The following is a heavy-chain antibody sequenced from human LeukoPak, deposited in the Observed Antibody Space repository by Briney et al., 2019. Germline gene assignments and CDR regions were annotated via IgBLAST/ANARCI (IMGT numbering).Heavy chain of an antibody. J-gene: IGHJ4*02. CDR2: ISSSSSYI. V-gene: IGHV3-21*01. D-gene: IGHD3-10*01. Sequence: PGGSLRLSCAASGFSFSRAWMSWVRQAPGKGLEWVSSISSSSSYIYYADSVKGRFTISRDNAKNSLYLQMNSLRAEDTAVYYCAREYRSGDFDYWGQGTLVTVSS. CDR3: AREYRSGDFDY. CDR1: GFSFSRAW.